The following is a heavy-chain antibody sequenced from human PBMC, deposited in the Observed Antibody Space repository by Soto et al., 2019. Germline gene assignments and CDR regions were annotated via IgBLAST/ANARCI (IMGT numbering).Heavy chain of an antibody. CDR2: ISGSGGST. CDR3: ARDPHCSGGSCYPDAFDI. D-gene: IGHD2-15*01. V-gene: IGHV3-23*01. J-gene: IGHJ3*02. CDR1: WFTFSSYA. Sequence: GGSLRLSCAASWFTFSSYAMSWVRQAPGEGLEWVSAISGSGGSTYYADSVKGRFTISRDNAKNSLYLQMNSLRAEDTAVYYCARDPHCSGGSCYPDAFDIWGQGTMVTVSS.